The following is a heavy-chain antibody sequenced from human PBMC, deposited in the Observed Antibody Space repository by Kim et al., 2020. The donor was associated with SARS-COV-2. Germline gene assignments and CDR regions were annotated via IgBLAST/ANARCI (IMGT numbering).Heavy chain of an antibody. Sequence: GGSLRLSCAVSGFTLRTYSMSWLRQAPGKGLEWVASISAGGSVRHYADSTKGRFTISRDNAENSLYLQMNSLRVEDTAVYYCTRDAGGAGTLFFDSWGQGTLVTVSS. V-gene: IGHV3-21*01. CDR1: GFTLRTYS. J-gene: IGHJ4*02. CDR3: TRDAGGAGTLFFDS. D-gene: IGHD4-17*01. CDR2: ISAGGSVR.